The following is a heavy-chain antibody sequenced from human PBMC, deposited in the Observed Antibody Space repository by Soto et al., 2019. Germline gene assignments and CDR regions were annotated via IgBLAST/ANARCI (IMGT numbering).Heavy chain of an antibody. CDR1: GYTFTSYG. D-gene: IGHD3-22*01. V-gene: IGHV1-18*04. CDR3: ARDHMYYYDSSGYLPPHDY. CDR2: ISAYSGNT. J-gene: IGHJ4*02. Sequence: ASVKVSCKASGYTFTSYGISWVRQAPGQGLERMGWISAYSGNTNYAQKLQGRVTMTTDTSTSTAYMELRSLRSDDTAVYYCARDHMYYYDSSGYLPPHDYWGQGTLVTVSS.